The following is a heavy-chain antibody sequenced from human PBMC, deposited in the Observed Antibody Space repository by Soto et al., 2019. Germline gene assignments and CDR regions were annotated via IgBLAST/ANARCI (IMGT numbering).Heavy chain of an antibody. J-gene: IGHJ4*02. CDR3: AREGYDSSGYYYSEFDY. CDR2: IYYRGST. D-gene: IGHD3-22*01. V-gene: IGHV4-59*01. Sequence: QVQLQESGPGLVKPSETLSLTCTVSGGSISSYYWSWIRQPPGKGLEWIGYIYYRGSTNYNPSLKSRVTISVDTSKNQFALKLSSVTAADTAVYYCAREGYDSSGYYYSEFDYWGQGTLVTVSS. CDR1: GGSISSYY.